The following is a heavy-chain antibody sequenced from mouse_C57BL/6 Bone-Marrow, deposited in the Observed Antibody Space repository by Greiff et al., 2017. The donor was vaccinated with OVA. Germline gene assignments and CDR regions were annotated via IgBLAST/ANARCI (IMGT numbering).Heavy chain of an antibody. CDR1: GFTFSDYY. Sequence: EVQGVESGGGLVQPGGSLKLSCAASGFTFSDYYMYWVRQTPEKRLEWVAYISNGGGSTYYPDTVKGRFTISRDNAKNTLYLQMSRLKSEDTAMYYCARQGMVTRAMDYWGQGTSVTVSS. CDR2: ISNGGGST. CDR3: ARQGMVTRAMDY. V-gene: IGHV5-12*01. J-gene: IGHJ4*01. D-gene: IGHD2-3*01.